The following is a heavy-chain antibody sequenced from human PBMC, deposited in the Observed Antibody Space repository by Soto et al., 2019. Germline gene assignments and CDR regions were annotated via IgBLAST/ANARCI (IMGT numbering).Heavy chain of an antibody. CDR3: TTELGYCSSTSWCMDV. J-gene: IGHJ6*02. CDR1: GFTFSNAW. CDR2: IKSKTDGGTT. V-gene: IGHV3-15*07. D-gene: IGHD2-2*01. Sequence: GGSLRLSCAASGFTFSNAWMNWVRQAPGKGLEWVGRIKSKTDGGTTDYAAPVKGRFTISRDDSKNTLYLQMNSLKTEDTAVYYCTTELGYCSSTSWCMDVWGQGTTVTVSS.